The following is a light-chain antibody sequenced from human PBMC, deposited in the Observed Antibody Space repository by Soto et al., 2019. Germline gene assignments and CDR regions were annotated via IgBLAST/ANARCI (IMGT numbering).Light chain of an antibody. V-gene: IGLV2-14*01. Sequence: QSALTQPASVSGSPGQSIAISCTGSSSDVDFYNYISWYQQHPGKVPKLIIYEVTNRPSGVSNRFSGSKSGNTASLTISGLQAEDEADYYCCSYTTSSTRVFGTGTKVTVL. CDR2: EVT. CDR1: SSDVDFYNY. J-gene: IGLJ1*01. CDR3: CSYTTSSTRV.